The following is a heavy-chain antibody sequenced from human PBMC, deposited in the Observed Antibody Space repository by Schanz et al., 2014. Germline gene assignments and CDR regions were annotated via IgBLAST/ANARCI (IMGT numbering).Heavy chain of an antibody. J-gene: IGHJ4*02. V-gene: IGHV3-21*01. D-gene: IGHD4-17*01. CDR2: ISSSGSYI. Sequence: EVQLVESGGGLVQPGGSLRLSCGGSGFTFSKYWMSWVRQPPGKGLEWVSSISSSGSYIHYADSVKGRFTISRDNAKNTLYLQMNSLRAEDTAVYYCARPRFDYGEVDYWGQGTLVTVSS. CDR3: ARPRFDYGEVDY. CDR1: GFTFSKYW.